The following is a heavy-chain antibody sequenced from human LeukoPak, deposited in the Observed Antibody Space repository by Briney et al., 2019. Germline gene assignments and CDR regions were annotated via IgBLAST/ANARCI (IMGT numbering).Heavy chain of an antibody. CDR1: GFTFSSYG. CDR3: AKDHSNALRRFGELIRRTRDGYFGY. CDR2: IRYDGSNK. D-gene: IGHD3-10*01. V-gene: IGHV3-30*02. J-gene: IGHJ4*02. Sequence: PGGSLRLSCATSGFTFSSYGMHWVRQAPGKGLEWVAFIRYDGSNKYYADSVKGRFTISRDNSKNTLYLQMNSLRDEDTAVYYCAKDHSNALRRFGELIRRTRDGYFGYWGQGTLVTVSS.